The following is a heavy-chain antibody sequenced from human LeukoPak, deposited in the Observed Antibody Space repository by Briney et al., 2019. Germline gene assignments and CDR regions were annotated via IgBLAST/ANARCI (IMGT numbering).Heavy chain of an antibody. CDR3: ARGSPYYYDSSGYAFDI. Sequence: GASVKVSCKASGGTFSSYAISWVRQAPGQGLEWMGGIIPIFGTANYAQKFQGRVTITADKSTSTAYMELSSLRSEDTAVYYCARGSPYYYDSSGYAFDIWGQGTMVTVSS. J-gene: IGHJ3*02. D-gene: IGHD3-22*01. V-gene: IGHV1-69*06. CDR1: GGTFSSYA. CDR2: IIPIFGTA.